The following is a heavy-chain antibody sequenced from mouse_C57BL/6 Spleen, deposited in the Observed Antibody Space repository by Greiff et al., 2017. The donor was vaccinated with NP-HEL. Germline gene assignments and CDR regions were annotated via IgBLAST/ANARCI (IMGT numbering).Heavy chain of an antibody. V-gene: IGHV1-20*01. CDR1: GYSFTGYF. CDR3: ARSRTVVARDYYAMDY. D-gene: IGHD1-1*01. Sequence: EVQLQQSGPELVKPGDSVKISCKASGYSFTGYFMNWVMQSHGKSLEWIGRINPYNGDTFYNQKFKGKATLTVDKSSSTAHMELRSLTSEDSAVYDGARSRTVVARDYYAMDYWGQGTSVTVSS. J-gene: IGHJ4*01. CDR2: INPYNGDT.